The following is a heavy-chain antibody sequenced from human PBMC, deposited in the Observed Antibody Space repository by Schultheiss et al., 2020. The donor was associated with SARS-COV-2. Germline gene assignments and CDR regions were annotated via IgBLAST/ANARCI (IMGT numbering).Heavy chain of an antibody. CDR2: INSDSGSV. CDR3: AKDRAFNAFDDAFDI. CDR1: GFTFDDDA. V-gene: IGHV3-9*01. Sequence: GGSLRLSCAASGFTFDDDAMHWVRQAPGKGLEWVSAINSDSGSVAYADSVKGRFTISRDNAKNSLYLEMNSLRAEDTALYYCAKDRAFNAFDDAFDIWGQGTMVTVSS. D-gene: IGHD3-3*02. J-gene: IGHJ3*02.